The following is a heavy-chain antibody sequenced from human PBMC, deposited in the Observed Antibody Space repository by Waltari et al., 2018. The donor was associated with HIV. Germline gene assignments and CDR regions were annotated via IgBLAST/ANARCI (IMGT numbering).Heavy chain of an antibody. CDR2: MYNSGTT. CDR3: ARRGDGFNQHARLDH. V-gene: IGHV4-39*01. CDR1: GGSITRNDFY. Sequence: QLHLQESGPGLVKPSETLALTCPVSGGSITRNDFYWAWIRQPPGKGLEWIGLMYNSGTTDYNPSLKSRVSMSRDTSKNRFSLRLHSVTAADTAIYYCARRGDGFNQHARLDHWGPGTLVTVSS. D-gene: IGHD2-2*01. J-gene: IGHJ4*02.